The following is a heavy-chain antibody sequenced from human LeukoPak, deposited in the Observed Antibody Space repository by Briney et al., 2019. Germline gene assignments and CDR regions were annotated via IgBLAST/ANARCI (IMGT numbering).Heavy chain of an antibody. CDR2: ISHDGSNK. Sequence: PGTSLRLSCAASGFPFSDYGMYWVRQAPGKGLEWLAVISHDGSNKHYADSVKGRITISRDNSKNTLYLQMNSLRAEDTAVYYCAKDLGGSSGWPFDYWGQGTLVTVSS. D-gene: IGHD6-19*01. J-gene: IGHJ4*02. CDR3: AKDLGGSSGWPFDY. V-gene: IGHV3-30*18. CDR1: GFPFSDYG.